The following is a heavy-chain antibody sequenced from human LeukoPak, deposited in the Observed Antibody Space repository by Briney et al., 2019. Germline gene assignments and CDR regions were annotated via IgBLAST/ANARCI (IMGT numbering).Heavy chain of an antibody. Sequence: GGSLRLSCAASGFTFSSYAMSWVRQAPGKGLEWVSAISGSGGSTYYADSVKGRFTISRDNSKNTLYLQMNSLRAEDTAVYYCARAGVYYGSGSPYLLSPLDYWGQGTLVTVSS. D-gene: IGHD3-10*01. CDR3: ARAGVYYGSGSPYLLSPLDY. V-gene: IGHV3-23*01. CDR2: ISGSGGST. CDR1: GFTFSSYA. J-gene: IGHJ4*02.